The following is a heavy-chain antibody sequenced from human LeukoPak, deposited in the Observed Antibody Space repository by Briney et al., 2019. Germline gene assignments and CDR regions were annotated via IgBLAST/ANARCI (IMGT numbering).Heavy chain of an antibody. CDR2: ISAYNGNT. V-gene: IGHV1-18*01. D-gene: IGHD6-19*01. CDR3: ARDRGSGWYLGQGGYYFDY. CDR1: GYTFTSYG. Sequence: ASVKVSCKASGYTFTSYGISWVRQAPGQGLEWMGWISAYNGNTNYAQKLQGRVTMTTDTSTSTAYMELRSLRSDDTAVYYCARDRGSGWYLGQGGYYFDYWGQGTLVTVSS. J-gene: IGHJ4*02.